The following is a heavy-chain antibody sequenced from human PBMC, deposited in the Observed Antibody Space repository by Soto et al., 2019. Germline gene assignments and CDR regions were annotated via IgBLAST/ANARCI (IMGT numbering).Heavy chain of an antibody. V-gene: IGHV3-48*01. J-gene: IGHJ3*02. CDR1: GFTFSSYS. D-gene: IGHD2-15*01. CDR3: AREGVVVVAASVIDAFDI. CDR2: ISSSSSTI. Sequence: GGSLRLSCAASGFTFSSYSMNWVRQAPGKGLEWVSYISSSSSTIYYADSVKGRFTISRDNAKNSLYLQMNSLRAEDTAVYYCAREGVVVVAASVIDAFDIWGQGTMVTVSS.